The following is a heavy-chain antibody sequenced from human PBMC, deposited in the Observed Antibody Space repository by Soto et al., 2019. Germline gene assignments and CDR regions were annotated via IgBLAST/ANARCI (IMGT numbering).Heavy chain of an antibody. CDR3: ARALSYDFWSGYYRRYYYGMDV. D-gene: IGHD3-3*01. V-gene: IGHV3-48*03. Sequence: GGSLRLSCAASGFTFSSYEMNWVRQAPGKGLEWVSYISSSGSTIYYADSVKGRFTISRDNAKNSLYLQMNSLRAEDTAVYYCARALSYDFWSGYYRRYYYGMDVWGQGTTVTVSS. CDR1: GFTFSSYE. CDR2: ISSSGSTI. J-gene: IGHJ6*02.